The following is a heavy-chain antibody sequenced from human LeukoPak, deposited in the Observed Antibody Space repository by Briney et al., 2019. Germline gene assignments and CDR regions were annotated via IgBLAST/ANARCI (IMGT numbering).Heavy chain of an antibody. V-gene: IGHV3-30*18. CDR3: AKDPGYCSGGSCYYFDY. CDR1: GFTFSSYA. Sequence: GGSLRLSCAASGFTFSSYAMHWVRQAPAKGLEWVAVISYDGSNKYYTDSVKGRFSISRDNSKNTLYLQMNSLRAEDTAVYYCAKDPGYCSGGSCYYFDYWGQGTRVSVSS. D-gene: IGHD2-15*01. CDR2: ISYDGSNK. J-gene: IGHJ4*02.